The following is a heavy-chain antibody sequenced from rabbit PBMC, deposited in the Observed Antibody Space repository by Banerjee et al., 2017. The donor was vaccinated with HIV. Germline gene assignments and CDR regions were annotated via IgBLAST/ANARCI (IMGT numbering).Heavy chain of an antibody. V-gene: IGHV1S45*01. Sequence: QEQLVESGGGLVQPGGSLKLSCKASGFDFSSYWICWVRQAPGKRPEWIACIDAGSSGSTYYATWAKGRFTISKTSWTTVTLQMTSLTAADTATYFCARSVAGADWSYALWGPGTLVTVS. J-gene: IGHJ4*01. CDR3: ARSVAGADWSYAL. CDR2: IDAGSSGST. CDR1: GFDFSSYW. D-gene: IGHD8-1*01.